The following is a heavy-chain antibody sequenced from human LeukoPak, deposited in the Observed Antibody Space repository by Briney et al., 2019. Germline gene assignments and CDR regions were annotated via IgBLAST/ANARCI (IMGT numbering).Heavy chain of an antibody. CDR1: GGTFSSYA. CDR3: AGGDTAMATNY. V-gene: IGHV1-69*13. J-gene: IGHJ4*02. D-gene: IGHD5-18*01. CDR2: IIPIFGTA. Sequence: SVKVSCKASGGTFSSYAISWVRQAPGQGLEWMGGIIPIFGTANYAQKFQGRVTITADESTSTAYTELSSLRSEDTAVYYCAGGDTAMATNYWGQGTLVTVSS.